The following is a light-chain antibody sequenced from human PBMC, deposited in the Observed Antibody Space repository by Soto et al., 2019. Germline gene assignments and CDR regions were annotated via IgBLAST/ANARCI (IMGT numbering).Light chain of an antibody. CDR3: QQYCSSPWT. V-gene: IGKV3-20*01. Sequence: EIVLTQSPGTLSLSPGERATLSCRASQSVSSSYLAWYQQKPGQAPRLLIYGASSRATSIPDRFSVSGSGTYLTLTINRLEPEDFAVYYCQQYCSSPWTFGQGTKVEIK. CDR2: GAS. J-gene: IGKJ1*01. CDR1: QSVSSSY.